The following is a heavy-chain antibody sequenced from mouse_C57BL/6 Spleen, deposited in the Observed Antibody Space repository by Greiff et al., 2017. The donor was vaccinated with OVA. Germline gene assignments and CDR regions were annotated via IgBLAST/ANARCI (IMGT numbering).Heavy chain of an antibody. Sequence: QVQLQQSGAELVKPGASVKISCKASGYAFSSYWMNWVKQRPGKGLEWIGQIYPGDGDTNYNGKFKGKATLTADKSSSTAYMQLSSLTSEDSAVYFCGRKEYYYGNYGYAMDYWGQGTSVTVSS. CDR3: GRKEYYYGNYGYAMDY. D-gene: IGHD2-1*01. CDR1: GYAFSSYW. CDR2: IYPGDGDT. J-gene: IGHJ4*01. V-gene: IGHV1-80*01.